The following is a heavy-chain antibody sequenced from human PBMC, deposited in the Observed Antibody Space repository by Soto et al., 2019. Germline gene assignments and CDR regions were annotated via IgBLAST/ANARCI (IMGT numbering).Heavy chain of an antibody. D-gene: IGHD3-9*01. CDR2: IYPGDSDT. Sequence: GESLKISCKGSGYSFTTYWLGWVRQVPGKGLEWMGIIYPGDSDTRYSPSFQGQVTISADKSISAAYLQWSSLKASDTAMYFCARRRGLVGSFDYWGRGTLVPVSP. J-gene: IGHJ4*02. CDR3: ARRRGLVGSFDY. V-gene: IGHV5-51*01. CDR1: GYSFTTYW.